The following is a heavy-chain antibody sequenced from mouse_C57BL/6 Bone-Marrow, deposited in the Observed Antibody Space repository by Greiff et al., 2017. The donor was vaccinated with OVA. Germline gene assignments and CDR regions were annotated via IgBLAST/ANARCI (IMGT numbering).Heavy chain of an antibody. D-gene: IGHD1-1*01. CDR2: IDPENGDT. CDR1: GFNIKDDY. Sequence: EVKLVESGAELVRPGASVKLSCTASGFNIKDDYMHWVKQRPEQGLEWIGWIDPENGDTEYASKFQGKATITADTSSNTAYLQLSSLTSEDTAVYYCTTSTVGPAWFAYWGQGTLVTVSA. J-gene: IGHJ3*01. V-gene: IGHV14-4*01. CDR3: TTSTVGPAWFAY.